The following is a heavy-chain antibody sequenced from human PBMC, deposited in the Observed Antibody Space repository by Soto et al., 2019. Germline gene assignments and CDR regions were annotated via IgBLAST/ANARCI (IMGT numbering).Heavy chain of an antibody. D-gene: IGHD6-25*01. V-gene: IGHV1-24*01. J-gene: IGHJ6*02. CDR3: ATDAQRLRSAHYYYYGMDV. Sequence: QVQLVQSGAEVKKPGASVKVSCKVSGYTLTELSMHWVRQAPGKGLEWMGGFDPEDGETIYAQKFQGRVTMTEDTSTDTAYMELSSLRSEDTAVYYCATDAQRLRSAHYYYYGMDVWGQGTTVTVSS. CDR1: GYTLTELS. CDR2: FDPEDGET.